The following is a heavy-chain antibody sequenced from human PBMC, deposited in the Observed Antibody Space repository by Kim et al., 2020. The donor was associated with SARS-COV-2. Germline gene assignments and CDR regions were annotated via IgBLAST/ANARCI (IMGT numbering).Heavy chain of an antibody. CDR2: INSDGSRT. CDR1: GFTFSTYW. J-gene: IGHJ4*01. D-gene: IGHD6-13*01. Sequence: GGSLRLSCAASGFTFSTYWMHWVRQAPGKGLVWVSRINSDGSRTNYADSVKGRFTISRDNAKNTLYLQMNSLRAEDTAVYYCARDLYSSSWFRGGYWGQEPWSPSP. CDR3: ARDLYSSSWFRGGY. V-gene: IGHV3-74*01.